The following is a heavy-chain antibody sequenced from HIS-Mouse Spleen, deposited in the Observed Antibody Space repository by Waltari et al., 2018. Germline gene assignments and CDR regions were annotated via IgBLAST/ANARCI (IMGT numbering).Heavy chain of an antibody. J-gene: IGHJ2*01. D-gene: IGHD6-13*01. V-gene: IGHV4-39*07. CDR3: AREIPYSSSWYDWYFDL. Sequence: QLQLQESGPGLVKPSETLSLTCTVSGGSISSSSYYWGWIRQPPGKGLEWIGSSYYSGSTSYTPSLKSRVTISVDTSKNQFSLKLSSVTAADTAVYYCAREIPYSSSWYDWYFDLWGRGTLVTVSS. CDR1: GGSISSSSYY. CDR2: SYYSGST.